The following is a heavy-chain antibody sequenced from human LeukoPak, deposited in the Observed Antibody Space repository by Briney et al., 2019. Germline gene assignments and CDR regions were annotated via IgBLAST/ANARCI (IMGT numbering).Heavy chain of an antibody. J-gene: IGHJ4*02. D-gene: IGHD2-15*01. CDR1: GGSISSYY. CDR2: IYYSGST. Sequence: SETLSLTCTVSGGSISSYYWSWIRQPPGKGLEWIGYIYYSGSTNYNPSLKSRVTISVDTSKNQFSLELNSVTAADTAVYYCARDLVAFDYWGQGALVTVSS. V-gene: IGHV4-59*12. CDR3: ARDLVAFDY.